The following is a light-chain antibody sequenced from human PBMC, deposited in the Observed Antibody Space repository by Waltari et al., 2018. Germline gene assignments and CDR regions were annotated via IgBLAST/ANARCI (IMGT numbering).Light chain of an antibody. CDR2: KVS. V-gene: IGKV2-30*02. Sequence: DVVMTQSPLSLPVTLGQPASISCKSRQSLVRSAGNTYLQWFQQRPGQSPRRLIYKVSTRESGVPDRFSGSGSGTDFTLKISRVEAEDVGVYYCMQGTHWPYTFGQGTKLDIK. CDR1: QSLVRSAGNTY. CDR3: MQGTHWPYT. J-gene: IGKJ2*01.